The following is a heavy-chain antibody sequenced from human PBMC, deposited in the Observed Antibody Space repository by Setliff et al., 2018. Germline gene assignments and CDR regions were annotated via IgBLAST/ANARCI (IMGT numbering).Heavy chain of an antibody. CDR2: ISSSSTTI. D-gene: IGHD2-2*02. J-gene: IGHJ6*03. V-gene: IGHV3-48*01. CDR3: ARSSAPIKRDYMDV. CDR1: GFTFSSYG. Sequence: PGGCLRLSCAASGFTFSSYGMNWVRQAPGKGLEWLSYISSSSTTIYYADSVKGRFTVSRDNAKNSLYLQMNSLRADDAAVYYCARSSAPIKRDYMDVWGKGTTVTVSS.